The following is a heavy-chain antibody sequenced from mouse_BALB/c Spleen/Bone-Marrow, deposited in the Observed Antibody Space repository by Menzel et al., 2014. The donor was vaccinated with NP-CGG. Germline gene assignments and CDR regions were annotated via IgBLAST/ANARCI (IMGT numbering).Heavy chain of an antibody. D-gene: IGHD2-12*01. CDR2: INPSNGRT. J-gene: IGHJ3*01. Sequence: QVQLQQSGAALVKPGASVKLSCKASGYTFTSYWMHWVKQRPGQGLEWIGEINPSNGRTNYNEKSKIKATLTVDKSSSTAYMQLSSLTSEDSAVYYCARYRGAYWGQGTLVTVSA. CDR3: ARYRGAY. V-gene: IGHV1S81*02. CDR1: GYTFTSYW.